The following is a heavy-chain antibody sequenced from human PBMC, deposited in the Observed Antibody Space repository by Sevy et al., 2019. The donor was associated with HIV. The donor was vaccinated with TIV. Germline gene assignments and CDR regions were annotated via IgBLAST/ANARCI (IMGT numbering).Heavy chain of an antibody. CDR2: IGVYNGNS. CDR1: GYTFSSNG. Sequence: ASVKVPCKASGYTFSSNGIAWVRQAPGQGLQWMGWIGVYNGNSKYAQNLQDRLTMTTDTSTSTAYMELKSLRSDDTAVYYCARVPTYYFGSGTYFDYWGHGTLVTVSS. CDR3: ARVPTYYFGSGTYFDY. J-gene: IGHJ4*01. V-gene: IGHV1-18*01. D-gene: IGHD3-10*01.